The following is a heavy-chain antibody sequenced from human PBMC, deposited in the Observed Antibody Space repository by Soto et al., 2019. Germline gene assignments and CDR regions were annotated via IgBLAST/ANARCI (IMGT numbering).Heavy chain of an antibody. CDR3: ARDYAYHGDSSFDI. D-gene: IGHD3-16*01. CDR1: GFTFSSYA. CDR2: ISTRGDNT. Sequence: EVQLLESGGDLVQAGGSLRLSCAASGFTFSSYAMDWVRQAPGKGLEWVSAISTRGDNTYYADSVRGRLTISRDNSKNALYLQMSSLRAEDTAVYYCARDYAYHGDSSFDIWGQGTMVSVSS. V-gene: IGHV3-23*01. J-gene: IGHJ3*02.